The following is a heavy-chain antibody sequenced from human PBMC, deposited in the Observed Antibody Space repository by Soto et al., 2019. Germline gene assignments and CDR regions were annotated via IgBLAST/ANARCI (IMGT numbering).Heavy chain of an antibody. J-gene: IGHJ5*02. Sequence: PSETLSLTCAVYGGSFSGYYWSWIRQPPGKGLEWIGEINHSGSTNYNPSLKSRVTISVDTSKNQFSLKLTSVTAADTAVYYCAVKDYSSSSRWFDPWGQGTLVT. D-gene: IGHD6-6*01. V-gene: IGHV4-34*01. CDR2: INHSGST. CDR3: AVKDYSSSSRWFDP. CDR1: GGSFSGYY.